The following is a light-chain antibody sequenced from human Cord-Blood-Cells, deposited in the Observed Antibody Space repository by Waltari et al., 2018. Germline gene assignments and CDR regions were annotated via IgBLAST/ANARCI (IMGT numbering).Light chain of an antibody. J-gene: IGKJ1*01. CDR1: QSISSY. CDR3: QQSYSTPRT. Sequence: DIQMTRCQSSLSASVGDRVTITCRASQSISSYLNWYQQKPGKAPKLLIYAASSLQSGVPSRFSGSGSGTDFTLTISSLQPEDFATYYCQQSYSTPRTFGQGTKVEIK. CDR2: AAS. V-gene: IGKV1-39*01.